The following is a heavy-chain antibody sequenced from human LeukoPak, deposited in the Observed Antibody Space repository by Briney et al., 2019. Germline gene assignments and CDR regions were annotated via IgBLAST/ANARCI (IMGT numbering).Heavy chain of an antibody. CDR2: IYYSGST. CDR3: ARGAYSYGYGPVDY. V-gene: IGHV4-59*01. CDR1: GGSISSYY. D-gene: IGHD5-18*01. J-gene: IGHJ4*02. Sequence: PSETLSLTCTVSGGSISSYYWSWIRQPPGKGLEWIEYIYYSGSTNYNPSLKSRVTISVDTSKNQFSLKLSSVTAADTAVYYCARGAYSYGYGPVDYWGQGTLVTVSS.